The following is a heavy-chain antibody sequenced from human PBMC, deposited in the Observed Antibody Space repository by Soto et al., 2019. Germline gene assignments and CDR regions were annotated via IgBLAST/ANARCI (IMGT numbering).Heavy chain of an antibody. CDR3: TTGGYIGDY. CDR1: GLTFSNAW. Sequence: EVQLVESGGGLVKPGGSLRLSCVASGLTFSNAWVHWVRQAPGKGLEWVGRIETITNGGTTDYAAPVKGRFTISRDDSKNTLYLQMNSLRSEDTGVYYCTTGGYIGDYWGQGTLVTVSS. D-gene: IGHD6-13*01. V-gene: IGHV3-15*07. CDR2: IETITNGGTT. J-gene: IGHJ4*02.